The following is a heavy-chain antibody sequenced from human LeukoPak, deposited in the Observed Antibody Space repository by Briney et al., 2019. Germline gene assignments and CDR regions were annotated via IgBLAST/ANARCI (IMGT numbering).Heavy chain of an antibody. CDR2: INSDGSST. V-gene: IGHV3-74*01. CDR3: ARDEMVRGVTPNWFDP. D-gene: IGHD3-10*01. Sequence: GGSLRLSCAASGFTFSSYWMHWVRQAPGKGLVWVSRINSDGSSTSYADSVKGRFTISRDNAKNSLFLQMNSLRPEDTAVYYCARDEMVRGVTPNWFDPWGRGTLVTVSS. J-gene: IGHJ5*02. CDR1: GFTFSSYW.